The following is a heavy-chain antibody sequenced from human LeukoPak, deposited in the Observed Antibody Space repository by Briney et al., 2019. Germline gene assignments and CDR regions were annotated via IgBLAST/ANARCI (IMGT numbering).Heavy chain of an antibody. Sequence: ASVKVSCKASGYAFIDYAINWVRQAPGQGLEWMGWINTNTGNPTYAQGFTGRFVFSLDTSVSTTYLQISSLKAEDTAVYYCARDHRNLWSGYPPIPYAFDIWGQGTMVTVSS. D-gene: IGHD3-3*01. V-gene: IGHV7-4-1*02. J-gene: IGHJ3*02. CDR1: GYAFIDYA. CDR3: ARDHRNLWSGYPPIPYAFDI. CDR2: INTNTGNP.